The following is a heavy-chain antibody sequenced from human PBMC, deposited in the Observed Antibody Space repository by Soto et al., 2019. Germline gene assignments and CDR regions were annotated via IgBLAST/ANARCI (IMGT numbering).Heavy chain of an antibody. Sequence: QVQLVQSGAEVKKPGASVKVSCKASGYTFTSYYMHWVRQAPGQGLEWMGIINPSGGSTSYAQKFQGRVTMTRDTSTSTVYMELSSLRSEDTAVYYCARGGKTYYYDSSGSYFDYWGQGTLVTVSS. CDR2: INPSGGST. D-gene: IGHD3-22*01. V-gene: IGHV1-46*01. CDR1: GYTFTSYY. J-gene: IGHJ4*02. CDR3: ARGGKTYYYDSSGSYFDY.